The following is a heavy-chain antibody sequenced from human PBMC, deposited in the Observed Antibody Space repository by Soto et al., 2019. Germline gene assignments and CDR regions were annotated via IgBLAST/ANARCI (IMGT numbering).Heavy chain of an antibody. D-gene: IGHD3-10*01. CDR1: GGTFSSYA. CDR2: IIPIFGTA. Sequence: QVQLVQSGAEVKKPGSSVKVSCKASGGTFSSYAISWVRQAPGQGLEWMGGIIPIFGTANYAQKFQGRVTITADESTSTAYMELSSLRSEDTAVYYCAGDDGEWFGRNYYYYGMDVWGQGTTVTVSS. CDR3: AGDDGEWFGRNYYYYGMDV. V-gene: IGHV1-69*01. J-gene: IGHJ6*02.